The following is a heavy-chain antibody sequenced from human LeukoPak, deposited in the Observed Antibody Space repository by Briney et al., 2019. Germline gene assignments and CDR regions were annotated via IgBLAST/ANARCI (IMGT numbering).Heavy chain of an antibody. CDR1: GFTFSKYW. CDR3: AKDEDIVVVVAATADY. J-gene: IGHJ4*02. Sequence: GGSLRLSCAASGFTFSKYWMTWVRQAPGKGLEWVSTISGSGGSTYYADSVKGRFTISRDNSKNTLYLQMNSLRAEDTAVYYCAKDEDIVVVVAATADYWGQGTLVTVSS. CDR2: ISGSGGST. D-gene: IGHD2-15*01. V-gene: IGHV3-23*01.